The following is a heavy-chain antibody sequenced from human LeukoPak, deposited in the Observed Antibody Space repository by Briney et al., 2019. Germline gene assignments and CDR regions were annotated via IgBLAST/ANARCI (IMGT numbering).Heavy chain of an antibody. CDR2: INPNSGGT. D-gene: IGHD6-19*01. CDR3: ARAAEQWLTNWFDP. CDR1: GYTFTGYY. J-gene: IGHJ5*02. Sequence: ASVTVSCKASGYTFTGYYMHWVRQAPGQGLEWMGCINPNSGGTNYAQKFQARLTMTRDTSISTAYMELSRLRSDDTAVYYCARAAEQWLTNWFDPWGQGTLVTVSS. V-gene: IGHV1-2*02.